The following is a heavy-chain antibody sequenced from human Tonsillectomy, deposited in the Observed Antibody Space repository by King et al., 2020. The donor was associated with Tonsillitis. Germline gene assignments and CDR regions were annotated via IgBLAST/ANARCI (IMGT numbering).Heavy chain of an antibody. Sequence: VQLVESGAEMKKPGESLTISCTGSGYIFTSYWIGWVRQMPGKGLEWMGIIFPGDSDTRYSPSFQGQVTISADKSITTAYLQWSSLKASEPAIYYCAGTSVEFTDYGIRRFDIIDMWGQGTMVTVSS. D-gene: IGHD3-16*01. V-gene: IGHV5-51*03. CDR2: IFPGDSDT. J-gene: IGHJ3*02. CDR3: AGTSVEFTDYGIRRFDIIDM. CDR1: GYIFTSYW.